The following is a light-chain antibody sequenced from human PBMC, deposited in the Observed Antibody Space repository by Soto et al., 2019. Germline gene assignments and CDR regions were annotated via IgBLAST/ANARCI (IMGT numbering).Light chain of an antibody. J-gene: IGKJ5*01. CDR1: QSVGTF. Sequence: EVFFTQSPATPSLSPGERATLSCRASQSVGTFLGWYQQKPGQVPRLLIYDTSKRATGIPARFSGSGSGTDFFLTISSLAPEDIAVYYCQHRSNWPPGFGQGTRLEIK. V-gene: IGKV3-11*01. CDR2: DTS. CDR3: QHRSNWPPG.